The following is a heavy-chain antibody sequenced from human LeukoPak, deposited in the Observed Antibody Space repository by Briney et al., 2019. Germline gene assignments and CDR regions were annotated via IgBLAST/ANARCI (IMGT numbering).Heavy chain of an antibody. CDR3: ARSSEGRYYYDSSGYSYYYYYMDV. D-gene: IGHD3-22*01. J-gene: IGHJ6*03. V-gene: IGHV4-59*01. Sequence: SETLSLTCAVYGGSFSGYYWSWIRQPPGKGLEWIGYIYYSGSTNYNPSLKSRVTISVDTSKNQFSLKLTSVTAADTAVYYCARSSEGRYYYDSSGYSYYYYYMDVWGKGTTVTISS. CDR1: GGSFSGYY. CDR2: IYYSGST.